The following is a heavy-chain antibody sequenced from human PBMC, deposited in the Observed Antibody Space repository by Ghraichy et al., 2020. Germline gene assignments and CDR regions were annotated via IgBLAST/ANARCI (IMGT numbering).Heavy chain of an antibody. J-gene: IGHJ6*02. CDR2: IKQDGSEK. V-gene: IGHV3-7*01. CDR1: GFTFSSYW. D-gene: IGHD3-3*01. Sequence: GGSLRLSCAASGFTFSSYWMSWVRQAPGKGLEWVANIKQDGSEKYYVDSVKGRFTISRDNAKNSLYLQMNSLRAEDTAVYYCARDRGGYDFWSGYWDYYYGMDVWGQGTTVTVSS. CDR3: ARDRGGYDFWSGYWDYYYGMDV.